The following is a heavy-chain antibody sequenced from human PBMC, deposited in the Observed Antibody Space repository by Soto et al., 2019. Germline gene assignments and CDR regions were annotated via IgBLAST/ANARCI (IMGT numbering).Heavy chain of an antibody. D-gene: IGHD2-2*01. CDR1: GGTFGTYG. J-gene: IGHJ4*02. CDR2: IIPILGTA. Sequence: QVQLVQSGAEVKKPGSSVKVSCKAPGGTFGTYGISWVRQAPGQGLEWMGRIIPILGTANYAQMFQGRVTITADEPTSTAYMELSSLRSEDTAVYFCAIYHLELFRFDYWGQGTLVTVSS. CDR3: AIYHLELFRFDY. V-gene: IGHV1-69*11.